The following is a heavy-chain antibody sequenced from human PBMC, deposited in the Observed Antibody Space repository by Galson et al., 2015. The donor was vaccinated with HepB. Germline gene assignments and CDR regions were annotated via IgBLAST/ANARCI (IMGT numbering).Heavy chain of an antibody. D-gene: IGHD3-10*01. CDR1: GYTFTDYY. J-gene: IGHJ4*02. CDR2: INANSGDT. V-gene: IGHV1-2*04. Sequence: SVKVSCKASGYTFTDYYIHWVRQAPGQGLEWMGWINANSGDTNYAQMFQGWVTMTRDTSINTAYMELRGLKSDATAVYYCARGYGSGCFSLSPVDSWGQGTLVTVSS. CDR3: ARGYGSGCFSLSPVDS.